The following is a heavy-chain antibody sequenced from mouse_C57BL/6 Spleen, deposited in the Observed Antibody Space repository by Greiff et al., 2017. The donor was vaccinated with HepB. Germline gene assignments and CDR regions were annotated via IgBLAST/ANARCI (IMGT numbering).Heavy chain of an antibody. Sequence: QVQLQQSGAELVKPGASVKISCKASGYAFSSYWMNWVKQRPGKGLEWIGQIYPGDGDTNYNGKFKGKATLTADKSSSTAYMQLSSLTSEDSAVYFCARRNYDGSSYVGWYFDVWGTGTTVTVSS. J-gene: IGHJ1*03. CDR3: ARRNYDGSSYVGWYFDV. V-gene: IGHV1-80*01. D-gene: IGHD1-1*01. CDR2: IYPGDGDT. CDR1: GYAFSSYW.